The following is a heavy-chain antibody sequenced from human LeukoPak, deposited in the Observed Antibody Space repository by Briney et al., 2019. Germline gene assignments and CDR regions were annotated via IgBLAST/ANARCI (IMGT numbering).Heavy chain of an antibody. V-gene: IGHV3-30*04. CDR1: GFTFSSYA. CDR2: ISYDGSNK. Sequence: GGSLRLSCAASGFTFSSYAMHWVRQAPGKGLEWVAVISYDGSNKYYADSVKGRFTISRDNSKNTLYLQMNSLRAEDTAVYYCAKDPTYYGSGSLDYWGQGTLVTVSS. CDR3: AKDPTYYGSGSLDY. D-gene: IGHD3-10*01. J-gene: IGHJ4*02.